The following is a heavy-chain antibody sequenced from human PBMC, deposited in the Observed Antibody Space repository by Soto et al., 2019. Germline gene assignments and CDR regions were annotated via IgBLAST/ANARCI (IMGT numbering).Heavy chain of an antibody. V-gene: IGHV3-48*02. Sequence: EVQLVESGGGLVQPGGYLRLSCAASGFTFSSYSMNWVRQAPGKGLEWVSYISSSSSTIYYADSVKGRFTISRDNAKNSLYLQMNSLRDEDTAVYYCARGLRYSSSWSPFDYWGQGTLVTVSS. J-gene: IGHJ4*02. CDR2: ISSSSSTI. D-gene: IGHD6-13*01. CDR3: ARGLRYSSSWSPFDY. CDR1: GFTFSSYS.